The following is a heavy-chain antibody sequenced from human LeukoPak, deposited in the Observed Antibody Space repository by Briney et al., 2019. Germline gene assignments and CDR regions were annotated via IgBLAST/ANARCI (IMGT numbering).Heavy chain of an antibody. CDR3: SRERGFWGGYFRPRYFDY. D-gene: IGHD3-3*01. CDR2: IHSSGTH. Sequence: SETLSLTCTVSGDSISGRAYYGSWIRRPAGKGLEWIGRIHSSGTHSYNPALKSRVSKSVETSKNQFSLKLSSLTAADTAVYFCSRERGFWGGYFRPRYFDYWGQGTLVTV. J-gene: IGHJ4*02. V-gene: IGHV4-61*02. CDR1: GDSISGRAYY.